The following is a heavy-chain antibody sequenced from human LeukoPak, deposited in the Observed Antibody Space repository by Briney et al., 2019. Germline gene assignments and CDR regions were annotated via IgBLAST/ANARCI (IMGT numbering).Heavy chain of an antibody. CDR3: VRLGRNSDTSGYYYYYDF. CDR1: GYTFSSFS. Sequence: GGSLRLSCAASGYTFSSFSINWVRQAPGKGLEWVSSISVRSNYIYYADSVRGRFTISRDDARDSLYLQMNSLRAEDTAVYYCVRLGRNSDTSGYYYYYDFWGQGTLVTVSS. D-gene: IGHD3-22*01. J-gene: IGHJ4*02. V-gene: IGHV3-21*01. CDR2: ISVRSNYI.